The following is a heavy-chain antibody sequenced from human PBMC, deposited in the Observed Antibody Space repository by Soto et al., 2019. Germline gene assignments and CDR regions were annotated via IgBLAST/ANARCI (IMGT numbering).Heavy chain of an antibody. CDR3: ARDPENYYDSSGMVFDY. D-gene: IGHD3-22*01. CDR2: IIPILGIA. CDR1: GGTFSSYT. V-gene: IGHV1-69*08. J-gene: IGHJ4*02. Sequence: QVQLVQSGAEVKKPGSSVKVSCKASGGTFSSYTISWVRQAPGQGLEWMGRIIPILGIANYAQKFQGRVTITADKSTSTAYMELSSLRSEDTAVYYCARDPENYYDSSGMVFDYWGQGTLVTVSS.